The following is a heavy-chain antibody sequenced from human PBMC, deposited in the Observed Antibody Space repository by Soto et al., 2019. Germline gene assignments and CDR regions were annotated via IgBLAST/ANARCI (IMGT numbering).Heavy chain of an antibody. V-gene: IGHV3-23*01. CDR3: VKEYEYSSASCGLSSGWLLEY. CDR2: ISGSGDRT. J-gene: IGHJ4*02. D-gene: IGHD6-6*01. Sequence: EVQLLESGGDLVQPGGSLRLSCAASGFTFRSYAMSWVRQAPGKGLEWVSSISGSGDRTYYADSVKGAFAISRDNSEDTLYLEMNSLRAEDTAIYYCVKEYEYSSASCGLSSGWLLEYWGQGTLVTVYS. CDR1: GFTFRSYA.